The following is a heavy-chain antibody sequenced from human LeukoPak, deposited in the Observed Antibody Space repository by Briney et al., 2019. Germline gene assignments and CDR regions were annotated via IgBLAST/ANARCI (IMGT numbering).Heavy chain of an antibody. V-gene: IGHV5-51*01. CDR2: LYPGNSET. Sequence: GESLKISCKASGYSFSGYWIGWVRQMPGKGLEWMAILYPGNSETRYSPSFRGQVTVSADESISTAYLQWSSLKASDTAMYYCVGSTGFPYYFDYWGQGTLVTVSS. J-gene: IGHJ4*02. CDR3: VGSTGFPYYFDY. D-gene: IGHD3-9*01. CDR1: GYSFSGYW.